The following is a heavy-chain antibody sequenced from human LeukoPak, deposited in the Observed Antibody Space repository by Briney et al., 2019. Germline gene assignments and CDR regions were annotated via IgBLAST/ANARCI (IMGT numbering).Heavy chain of an antibody. V-gene: IGHV3-69-1*01. D-gene: IGHD3-10*01. J-gene: IGHJ6*03. CDR3: ARGGFNMVRGVIIPSNSYFYYMDI. CDR1: RFNFSAYS. Sequence: GGSLRLSCAASRFNFSAYSMNWVRQAPGKGLEWVSSITSGDFVYFADALKGRFTISRDNAKSSLYLEMNSLRADDTAVYYCARGGFNMVRGVIIPSNSYFYYMDIWGKGTTVTVSS. CDR2: ITSGDFV.